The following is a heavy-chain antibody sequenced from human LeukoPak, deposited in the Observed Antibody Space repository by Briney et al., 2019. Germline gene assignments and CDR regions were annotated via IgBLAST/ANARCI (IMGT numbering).Heavy chain of an antibody. Sequence: SETLSLTCTVSGGSISSYYWSWIRQPPGKGLEWIGYIYYSGSTNYNPSLKSRVTISEDTSKNQFSLKLSSVTAADTAVYYCARVDGDYYFDYWGQGTLVTVSS. J-gene: IGHJ4*02. CDR2: IYYSGST. CDR3: ARVDGDYYFDY. D-gene: IGHD4-17*01. V-gene: IGHV4-59*01. CDR1: GGSISSYY.